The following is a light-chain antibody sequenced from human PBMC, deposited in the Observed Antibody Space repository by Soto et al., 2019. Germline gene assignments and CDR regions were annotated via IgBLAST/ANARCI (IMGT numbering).Light chain of an antibody. J-gene: IGLJ2*01. CDR1: SSDVGAYNY. CDR2: EVS. V-gene: IGLV2-14*01. Sequence: QSVLTQPASVSGSPGQSITISCTGTSSDVGAYNYVSWYQQHPGKAPKLMIYEVSNRLSGVSNRFSGSKSGNTASLTISGLQAEDEADYYCISYTRNSTLVFGGGTKLTVL. CDR3: ISYTRNSTLV.